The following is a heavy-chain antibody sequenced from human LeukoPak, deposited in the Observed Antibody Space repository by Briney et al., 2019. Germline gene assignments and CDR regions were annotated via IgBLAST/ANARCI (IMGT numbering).Heavy chain of an antibody. CDR3: ARVSYRGQYGSGSYKVLDY. V-gene: IGHV4-34*01. Sequence: PETLSLTCAVYGGSFSGYYWSWIRQPPGKGLEWIGEINHSGSTNYNPSLKSRVTISVDTSKNQFSLKLSSVTAADTAVYYCARVSYRGQYGSGSYKVLDYWGQGTLVTVSS. J-gene: IGHJ4*02. D-gene: IGHD3-10*01. CDR1: GGSFSGYY. CDR2: INHSGST.